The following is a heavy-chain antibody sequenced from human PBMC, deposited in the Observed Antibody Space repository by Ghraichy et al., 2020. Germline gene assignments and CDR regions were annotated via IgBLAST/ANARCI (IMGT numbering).Heavy chain of an antibody. J-gene: IGHJ4*02. CDR1: GYTFTGYY. Sequence: ASVKVSCKASGYTFTGYYMHWVRQAPGQGLEWKGWINPNSGGTNYAQKFQGRVTMTRDTSISTAYMELSRLRSDETAVYYCARTDSGSYPIDYWGQGTLVTVSS. V-gene: IGHV1-2*02. D-gene: IGHD1-26*01. CDR3: ARTDSGSYPIDY. CDR2: INPNSGGT.